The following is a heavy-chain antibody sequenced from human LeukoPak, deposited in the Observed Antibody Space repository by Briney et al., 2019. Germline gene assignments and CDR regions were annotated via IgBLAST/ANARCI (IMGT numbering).Heavy chain of an antibody. D-gene: IGHD6-19*01. V-gene: IGHV3-64D*09. J-gene: IGHJ4*02. CDR3: VKALGQWLVYYFDY. Sequence: PGGSLRLSCSASGFTFSTYAMHWVRQAPGKGLEYVSAISNNGGSTYYADSVKGRFTISRDNSKNTLYLQMSSLRTEDTAVYYCVKALGQWLVYYFDYWGQGTLVIVSS. CDR1: GFTFSTYA. CDR2: ISNNGGST.